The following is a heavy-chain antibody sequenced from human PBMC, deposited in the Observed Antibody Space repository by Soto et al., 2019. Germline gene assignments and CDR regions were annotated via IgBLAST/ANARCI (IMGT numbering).Heavy chain of an antibody. Sequence: SETLSLTCTVSGGSISSSSYYWGWIRQPPGKGLEWIGSIYYSGSTYYKPSLKSRVPISVATPKTHFSLRLSFVSAADTALFFCASQGTNSMAYYYYYGMDVWGQGTTVTVSS. CDR1: GGSISSSSYY. CDR2: IYYSGST. CDR3: ASQGTNSMAYYYYYGMDV. J-gene: IGHJ6*02. V-gene: IGHV4-39*01. D-gene: IGHD3-10*01.